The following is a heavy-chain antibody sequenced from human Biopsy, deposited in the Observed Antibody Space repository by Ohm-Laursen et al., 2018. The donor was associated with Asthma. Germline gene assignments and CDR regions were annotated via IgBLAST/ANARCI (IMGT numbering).Heavy chain of an antibody. Sequence: TLSLTCTVSGGPISSGAYYWSWVRQPPGKGLEWIGYIYYIGSTYYNPSPKSRVAISLDTSKNQFSLKLSSVTAADTAVHFCARRGGVRRYFDYWGQGTLVTVSS. CDR3: ARRGGVRRYFDY. CDR1: GGPISSGAYY. J-gene: IGHJ4*02. D-gene: IGHD3-16*01. V-gene: IGHV4-30-4*01. CDR2: IYYIGST.